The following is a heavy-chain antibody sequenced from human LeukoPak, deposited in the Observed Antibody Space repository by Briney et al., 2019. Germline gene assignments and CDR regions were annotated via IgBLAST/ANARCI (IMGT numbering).Heavy chain of an antibody. D-gene: IGHD2-2*01. CDR1: GFTFSSYA. Sequence: QPGGSLRLSCAASGFTFSSYAMSWVRQAPGKGLEWVSAISGSGGSTYYADSVKGRFTISRDNSKNTLYLQMNSLRAEDTAVYYCAKDDLGYCSSTSCYAGYSDYWGQGTLVTVSS. CDR2: ISGSGGST. V-gene: IGHV3-23*01. CDR3: AKDDLGYCSSTSCYAGYSDY. J-gene: IGHJ4*02.